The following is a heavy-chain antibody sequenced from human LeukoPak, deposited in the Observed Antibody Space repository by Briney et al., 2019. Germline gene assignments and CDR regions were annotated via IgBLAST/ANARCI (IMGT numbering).Heavy chain of an antibody. CDR3: AREWYGREDY. J-gene: IGHJ4*02. D-gene: IGHD3-10*01. Sequence: GGSLRLSCEASGFTFSDCYMDWVRQAPGKGLEWVGRIKHKSSSYTTEYATSVRGRFTISRDDSKNSLYLQMNSLKTEDTAVYYCAREWYGREDYWGQGTLVTVSS. CDR1: GFTFSDCY. CDR2: IKHKSSSYTT. V-gene: IGHV3-72*01.